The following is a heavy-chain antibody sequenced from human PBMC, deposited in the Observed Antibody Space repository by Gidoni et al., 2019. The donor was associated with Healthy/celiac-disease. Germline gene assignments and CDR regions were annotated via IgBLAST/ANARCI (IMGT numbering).Heavy chain of an antibody. CDR2: INHSGGST. J-gene: IGHJ5*02. V-gene: IGHV1-46*03. D-gene: IGHD2-15*01. CDR1: GYTFTSYY. CDR3: ARVRDMGGNWFDP. Sequence: QVQLVQSGAEVKKPGASVTVSCKASGYTFTSYYMHWVRQAPGQGLEWMGIINHSGGSTSYAQKFQGRVTMTRETATSTVYMELSSLRSEDTAVYYCARVRDMGGNWFDPWGQGTLVTVSS.